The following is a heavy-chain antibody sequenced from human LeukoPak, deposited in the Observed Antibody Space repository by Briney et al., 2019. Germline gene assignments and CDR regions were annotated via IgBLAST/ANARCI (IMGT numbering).Heavy chain of an antibody. CDR3: ARSAHDYGDRGLAFDI. CDR1: GGTSSSYA. J-gene: IGHJ3*02. Sequence: SVKVSCKASGGTSSSYAISWVRQAPGQGLEWMGGIIPIFGTANYAQKFQGRVTITTDESTSTAYMELSSLRSEDTAVYYCARSAHDYGDRGLAFDIWGQGTMVTVSS. V-gene: IGHV1-69*05. CDR2: IIPIFGTA. D-gene: IGHD4-17*01.